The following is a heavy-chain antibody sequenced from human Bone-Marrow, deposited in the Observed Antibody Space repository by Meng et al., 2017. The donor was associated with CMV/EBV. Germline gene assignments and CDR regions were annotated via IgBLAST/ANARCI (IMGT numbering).Heavy chain of an antibody. CDR2: ISYDGSNK. CDR3: ARSVFSNSVRARLDNWFDP. Sequence: TFSSYGIHWVRQVPGKGLEWVAIISYDGSNKYYADSVKGRFAISRDNSRNTLYLQLNGLRAEDTAVYYCARSVFSNSVRARLDNWFDPWGQGTLVTVSS. D-gene: IGHD4-11*01. V-gene: IGHV3-33*05. CDR1: TFSSYG. J-gene: IGHJ5*02.